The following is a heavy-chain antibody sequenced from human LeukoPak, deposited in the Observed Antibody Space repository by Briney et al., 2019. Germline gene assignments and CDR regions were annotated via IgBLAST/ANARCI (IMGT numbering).Heavy chain of an antibody. Sequence: PSHTLSLTCTVSGGSISSYYWSWVRQPPGKGLEGIGYIPYSGNTNYNPSLKGRVTISVDTSKNQFSLRLSSVTAADTAVYYCARQGGYIAPLALWGQGTLVTVSS. CDR1: GGSISSYY. V-gene: IGHV4-59*08. CDR3: ARQGGYIAPLAL. CDR2: IPYSGNT. J-gene: IGHJ4*02. D-gene: IGHD6-13*01.